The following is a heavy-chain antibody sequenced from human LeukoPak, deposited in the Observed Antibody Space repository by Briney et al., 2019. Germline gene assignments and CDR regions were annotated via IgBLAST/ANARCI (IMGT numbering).Heavy chain of an antibody. CDR1: GFNFRDHW. Sequence: GGSLRLSCAVSGFNFRDHWMDWVRQAPGKGLEWVGHIRNDGSETYYLDSLKGRFSISRDNTNNALYLQMNSLRVEDTAVYYCVKNDGWFHLAQWGQGTLVTVSS. V-gene: IGHV3-7*03. CDR2: IRNDGSET. D-gene: IGHD6-19*01. CDR3: VKNDGWFHLAQ. J-gene: IGHJ4*02.